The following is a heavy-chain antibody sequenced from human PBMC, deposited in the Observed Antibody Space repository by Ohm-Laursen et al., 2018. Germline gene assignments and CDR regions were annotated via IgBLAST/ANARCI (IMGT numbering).Heavy chain of an antibody. Sequence: TQTLTLTCTFSGFSLSTSGVGVGWIRQPPGKALEWLALIYWNDDKRYSPSLKSRLTITKDTSKNQVVLTMTNMDPVDTATYYCAHRRFAPYYYDSSGYYSHWGQGTLVTVSS. CDR1: GFSLSTSGVG. D-gene: IGHD3-22*01. V-gene: IGHV2-5*01. CDR2: IYWNDDK. CDR3: AHRRFAPYYYDSSGYYSH. J-gene: IGHJ4*02.